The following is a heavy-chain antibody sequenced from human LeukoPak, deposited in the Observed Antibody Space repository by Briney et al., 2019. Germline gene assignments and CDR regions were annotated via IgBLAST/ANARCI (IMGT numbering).Heavy chain of an antibody. D-gene: IGHD2-2*01. Sequence: GGSLRLSCAASGFTFSSYGMHWVRQAPGKGLEWVAVIWYDGSNKYYADSVKGRFTISRDNSKNTLYLQMNSLRAEDTAVYYCARGYQLLWLDYWGQGTLVTVSS. CDR2: IWYDGSNK. CDR1: GFTFSSYG. V-gene: IGHV3-33*01. J-gene: IGHJ4*02. CDR3: ARGYQLLWLDY.